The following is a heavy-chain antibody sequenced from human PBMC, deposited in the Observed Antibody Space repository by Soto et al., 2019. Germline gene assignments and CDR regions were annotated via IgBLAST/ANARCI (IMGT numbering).Heavy chain of an antibody. CDR3: ASGRLVSRYYGLDV. V-gene: IGHV4-4*07. D-gene: IGHD6-6*01. J-gene: IGHJ6*02. Sequence: SETLSLTCTVSGGSMNDYYWSWIRQPAGKGLEWIGRIFTSGNTNYNPSLRSRLTMSVDTSTNQVSLRLTSVTAADTAVYYCASGRLVSRYYGLDVWGQGTTVTV. CDR2: IFTSGNT. CDR1: GGSMNDYY.